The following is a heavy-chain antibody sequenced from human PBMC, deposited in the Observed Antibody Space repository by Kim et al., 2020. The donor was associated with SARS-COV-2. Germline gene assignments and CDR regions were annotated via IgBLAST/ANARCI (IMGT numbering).Heavy chain of an antibody. Sequence: SVKVSCKASGGTFSSYAISWVRQAPGQGLEWMGGIIPIFGTANYAQKFQGRVTITADESTSTAYMELSSLRSEDTAVYYCVRDGYCSGGSCYPPAPDYYYYGMDVWGQGTTVTVSS. CDR3: VRDGYCSGGSCYPPAPDYYYYGMDV. J-gene: IGHJ6*02. CDR2: IIPIFGTA. D-gene: IGHD2-15*01. CDR1: GGTFSSYA. V-gene: IGHV1-69*13.